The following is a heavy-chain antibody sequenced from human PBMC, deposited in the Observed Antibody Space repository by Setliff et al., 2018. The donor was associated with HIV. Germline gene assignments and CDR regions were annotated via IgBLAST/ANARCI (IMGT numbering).Heavy chain of an antibody. J-gene: IGHJ3*01. Sequence: SETLSLTCTVSGGSFSSTTYSWGCISQRPGMGLEWIGSIYSSGTADYTPSLKSRVAMSVDTSRSQFSLKLRSVTAADTAVYYCARHKTNYDFYAFDVWGQGTMVTVSS. CDR2: IYSSGTA. D-gene: IGHD3-3*01. CDR3: ARHKTNYDFYAFDV. CDR1: GGSFSSTTYS. V-gene: IGHV4-39*01.